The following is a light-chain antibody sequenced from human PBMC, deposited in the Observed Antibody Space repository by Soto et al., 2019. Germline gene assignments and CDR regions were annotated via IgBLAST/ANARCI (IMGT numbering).Light chain of an antibody. CDR3: ETWDSRLSAVL. CDR2: DNN. Sequence: QSVLTQPPSVSAAPRQTVSISCSGNISNVGNNYVSWYQHVPGAAPKLLIYDNNKRPSGIPDRFSGSKSGTSATLGITGLQTGDEAYYYCETWDSRLSAVLFGGRTKLTVL. J-gene: IGLJ3*02. V-gene: IGLV1-51*01. CDR1: ISNVGNNY.